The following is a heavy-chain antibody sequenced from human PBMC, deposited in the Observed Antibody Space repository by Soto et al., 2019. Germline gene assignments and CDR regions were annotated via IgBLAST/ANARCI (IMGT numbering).Heavy chain of an antibody. J-gene: IGHJ6*02. D-gene: IGHD3-9*01. CDR3: ARELRLVIQPHYYYYGMDV. CDR1: GGSVSSGSYY. Sequence: SETLSLTCTVSGGSVSSGSYYWSWIRQPPGKGLEWIGYIYYSGSTNYNPSLKSRVTISVDTSKNQFSLKLSSVTAADTAVYYCARELRLVIQPHYYYYGMDVWGQGTTVTVSS. V-gene: IGHV4-61*01. CDR2: IYYSGST.